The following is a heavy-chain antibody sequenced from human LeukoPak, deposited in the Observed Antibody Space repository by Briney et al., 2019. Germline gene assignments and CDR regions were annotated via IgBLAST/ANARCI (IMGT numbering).Heavy chain of an antibody. Sequence: GASVKVSCKASGYTFTSYYIHWVRQAPGQGLEWVGIINPSGGSTSYAQKFQGRVTMTRDTSTSTVYMELSSLRSEDTAVYYCARALYSGYDNLYYYGMDVWGQGTTVTVSS. V-gene: IGHV1-46*01. CDR1: GYTFTSYY. J-gene: IGHJ6*02. D-gene: IGHD5-12*01. CDR2: INPSGGST. CDR3: ARALYSGYDNLYYYGMDV.